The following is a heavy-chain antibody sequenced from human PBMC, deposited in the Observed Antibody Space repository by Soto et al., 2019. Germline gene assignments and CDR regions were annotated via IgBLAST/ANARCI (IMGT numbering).Heavy chain of an antibody. Sequence: QITLKESGPTLVKPTQTLTLTCTFSGFSLSTSGVGVGWIRQPPGKALEWLALIYWNDDKRYSPSLKSRLTITKHSSKNQVVLTMTNIDPVDTATYYCARSHLTDQLGYCSSTSCLNWFDPWGQGTLVTVSS. CDR3: ARSHLTDQLGYCSSTSCLNWFDP. D-gene: IGHD2-2*01. V-gene: IGHV2-5*01. CDR1: GFSLSTSGVG. CDR2: IYWNDDK. J-gene: IGHJ5*02.